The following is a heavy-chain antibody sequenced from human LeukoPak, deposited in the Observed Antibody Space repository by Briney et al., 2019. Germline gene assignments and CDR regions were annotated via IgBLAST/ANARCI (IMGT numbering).Heavy chain of an antibody. CDR1: GYTFTGYY. J-gene: IGHJ4*02. CDR2: INPNSGAT. Sequence: ASVKVSCKASGYTFTGYYIHWARQAPGQGLEWVGWINPNSGATTYAQKFQGWVTMTRDTSISTAYMDLTRLTSDDTAVYYCGRDLAASTDIAVTIDFWGQGTLVTVSS. V-gene: IGHV1-2*04. CDR3: GRDLAASTDIAVTIDF. D-gene: IGHD6-19*01.